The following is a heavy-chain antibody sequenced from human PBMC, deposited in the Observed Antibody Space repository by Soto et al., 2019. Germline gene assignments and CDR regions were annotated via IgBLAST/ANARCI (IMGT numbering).Heavy chain of an antibody. CDR2: IYYSGST. V-gene: IGHV4-59*08. D-gene: IGHD6-13*01. CDR3: ATTLAAAGTFDYYFDY. CDR1: GGSISSYY. Sequence: SETLSLTCTVSGGSISSYYWSWIRQPPGKGLEWIGYIYYSGSTNYNPSLKSRVTISVDTSKNQFSLKLSSVTAADTAVYYCATTLAAAGTFDYYFDYWGQGTLVTVSS. J-gene: IGHJ4*02.